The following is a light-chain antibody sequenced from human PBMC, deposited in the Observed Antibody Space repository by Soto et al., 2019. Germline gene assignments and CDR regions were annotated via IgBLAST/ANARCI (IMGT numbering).Light chain of an antibody. CDR3: QQAYSFPLT. V-gene: IGKV1-12*01. J-gene: IGKJ4*01. Sequence: DIQMTQSPSSVSASVGDRVTITCRASQGLGVWLGWYQQKPGKAPQLLIFGASGLQTGVPSRFSGRGSVTEFTLTISSLQPEDFATYYCQQAYSFPLTFGGGTKVEIK. CDR1: QGLGVW. CDR2: GAS.